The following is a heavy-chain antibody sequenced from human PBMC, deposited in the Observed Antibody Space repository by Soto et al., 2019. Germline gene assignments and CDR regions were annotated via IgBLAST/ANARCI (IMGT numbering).Heavy chain of an antibody. V-gene: IGHV4-4*07. CDR1: GGSIRSYY. CDR3: AREGASGFGMDV. D-gene: IGHD1-26*01. CDR2: IYPTGTT. Sequence: QVQLQESGPGLVKPSETLSLTCNVSGGSIRSYYWSWVRQPAGKALEWIGRIYPTGTTNYNPSLRSRVSTLVDTSKNQFSLTGTSVTAADTAVYYWAREGASGFGMDVWGQGTTVTVSS. J-gene: IGHJ6*02.